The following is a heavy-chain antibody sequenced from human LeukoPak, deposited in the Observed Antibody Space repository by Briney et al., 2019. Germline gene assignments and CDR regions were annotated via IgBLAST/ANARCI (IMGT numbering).Heavy chain of an antibody. D-gene: IGHD3-10*01. CDR2: IYYSGNT. J-gene: IGHJ4*02. Sequence: SETLSLTCSVSGGSISSSAYYWGWIRQPPGQGLEWIGSIYYSGNTNYNPSLKSRVTISVDTSKNQFSLKLSSVTAADTAVYYCARKKHIRGVIWNWGQGTLVTVSS. V-gene: IGHV4-39*07. CDR3: ARKKHIRGVIWN. CDR1: GGSISSSAYY.